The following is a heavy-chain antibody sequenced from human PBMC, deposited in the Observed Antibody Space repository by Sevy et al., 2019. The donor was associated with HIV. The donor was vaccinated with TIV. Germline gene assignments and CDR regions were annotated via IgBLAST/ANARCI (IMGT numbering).Heavy chain of an antibody. D-gene: IGHD3-16*01. CDR2: RFYSGGA. V-gene: IGHV4-39*01. CDR1: GGSISSSRHH. Sequence: SETLSLTCTVSGGSISSSRHHWGWIRQSPGKRLEWVGSRFYSGGAYYNPSLPGRVTMFVVTSDKQFSLNVNSVTAAETAVYYCARHPLGNGFDLWGQGILVTVSS. J-gene: IGHJ5*02. CDR3: ARHPLGNGFDL.